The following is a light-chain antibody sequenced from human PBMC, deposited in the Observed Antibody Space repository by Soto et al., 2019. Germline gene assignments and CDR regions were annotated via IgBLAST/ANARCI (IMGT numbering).Light chain of an antibody. CDR1: SSNVGSYDL. V-gene: IGLV2-23*02. Sequence: QSALTQPASVSGSPGQSITISCTGTSSNVGSYDLVSWYQQHPGKAPKLLIYEVTKRPSGVSNRFSGSKSGNTASLTISGLQAEGEADYACCSYAASNTLIFGGGTKVTVL. CDR2: EVT. J-gene: IGLJ2*01. CDR3: CSYAASNTLI.